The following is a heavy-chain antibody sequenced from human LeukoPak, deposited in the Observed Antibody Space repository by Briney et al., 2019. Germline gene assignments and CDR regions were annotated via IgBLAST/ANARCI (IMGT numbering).Heavy chain of an antibody. CDR3: ASLAVAGHSPLGY. Sequence: SVKVSCKASGGTFSSYAISWVRQTPGRGLEWMGRIIPILGIANYAQKFQGRVTITADKSTSTAYMELSSLRSEDTAVYYCASLAVAGHSPLGYWGQGTLVTVSS. D-gene: IGHD6-19*01. J-gene: IGHJ4*02. V-gene: IGHV1-69*04. CDR1: GGTFSSYA. CDR2: IIPILGIA.